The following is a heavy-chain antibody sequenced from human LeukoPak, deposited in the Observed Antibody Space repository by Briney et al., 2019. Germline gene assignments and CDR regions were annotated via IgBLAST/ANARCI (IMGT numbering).Heavy chain of an antibody. J-gene: IGHJ4*02. Sequence: GGSLRLSCEASGFTFSGHYMDWVRQAPGKGLEWVGRMRNAANGYTTDYATSVKGRFIISRDDSRNSLYLQMSSLKTEDTALYYCFRVRHGDSFDFWGQGTLVTVSS. D-gene: IGHD4-17*01. CDR3: FRVRHGDSFDF. CDR2: MRNAANGYTT. CDR1: GFTFSGHY. V-gene: IGHV3-72*01.